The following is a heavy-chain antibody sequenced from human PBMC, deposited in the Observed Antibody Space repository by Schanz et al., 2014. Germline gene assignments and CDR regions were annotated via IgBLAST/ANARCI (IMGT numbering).Heavy chain of an antibody. CDR1: GFTFSDHY. CDR3: AKDTGYCHGGACYCFEY. Sequence: AQLVESGGGVVQPGRSLRLSCAASGFTFSDHYMDWVRQAPGKGLEWVANIKQDGSEKYYVDSVKGRFTISRDNAKNSLYLQMNSLTAEDTAVYFCAKDTGYCHGGACYCFEYWGLGILVTVSS. V-gene: IGHV3-7*04. CDR2: IKQDGSEK. D-gene: IGHD2-8*02. J-gene: IGHJ4*02.